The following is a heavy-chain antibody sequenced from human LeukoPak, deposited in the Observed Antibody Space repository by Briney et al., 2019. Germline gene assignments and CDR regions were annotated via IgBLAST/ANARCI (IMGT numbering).Heavy chain of an antibody. CDR2: ISAYNGNT. D-gene: IGHD4-17*01. V-gene: IGHV1-18*01. Sequence: EASVKVSCKASGYTFTSYGMSWVRQAPGQGLEWMGWISAYNGNTNYAQKLQGRVTMTTDTSTSTAYMELRSLRSDDTAVYYCARTLMALDGDLGWFDPWGQGTLVTVSS. J-gene: IGHJ5*02. CDR3: ARTLMALDGDLGWFDP. CDR1: GYTFTSYG.